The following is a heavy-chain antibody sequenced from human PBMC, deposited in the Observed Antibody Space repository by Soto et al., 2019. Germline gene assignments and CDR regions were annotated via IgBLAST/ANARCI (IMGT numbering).Heavy chain of an antibody. CDR1: GFTFSDAW. CDR3: VTDSEYFQH. V-gene: IGHV3-15*01. Sequence: GGSLRLSCVVSGFTFSDAWMSWVRQAPGKGLEWLGRIKSETAGGTTYYAAPVKSKFTISRDDSNNTLYLQMNSLKTEDTAVYYCVTDSEYFQHWGQGTLVTVSS. CDR2: IKSETAGGTT. J-gene: IGHJ1*01.